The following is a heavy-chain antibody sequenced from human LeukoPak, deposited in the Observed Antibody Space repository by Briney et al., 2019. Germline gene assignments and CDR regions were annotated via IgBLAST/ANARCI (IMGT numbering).Heavy chain of an antibody. J-gene: IGHJ4*02. D-gene: IGHD5-12*01. CDR3: TRGYVGIDY. CDR1: GFTFSNYA. CDR2: VSYDGSIK. Sequence: GRSLRLSCAGSGFTFSNYAMHWVRQALGKGLEWVAVVSYDGSIKNYADSVKGRFTISRDNSKNTLYLQMNSLRAEDTAVYYCTRGYVGIDYWGQGTLVTVSS. V-gene: IGHV3-30-3*01.